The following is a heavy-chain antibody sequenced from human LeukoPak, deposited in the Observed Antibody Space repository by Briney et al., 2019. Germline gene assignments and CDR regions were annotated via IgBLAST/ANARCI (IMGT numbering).Heavy chain of an antibody. CDR3: AREGGTNCSSTSCYALNWFDP. Sequence: SVKVSCKASGGTFSSYAISWVRQAPGQGLEWMGGIIPIFGTANYAQEFQGRVTITADKSTSTAYMELSSLRSEDTAVYYCAREGGTNCSSTSCYALNWFDPWGQGTLVTVSS. D-gene: IGHD2-2*01. CDR2: IIPIFGTA. V-gene: IGHV1-69*06. J-gene: IGHJ5*02. CDR1: GGTFSSYA.